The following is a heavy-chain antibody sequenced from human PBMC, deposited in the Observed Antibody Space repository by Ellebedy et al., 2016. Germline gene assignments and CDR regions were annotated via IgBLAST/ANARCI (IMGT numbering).Heavy chain of an antibody. D-gene: IGHD3-10*01. Sequence: SETLSLTCTVSGASISSSSYYWGWIRQPPGKGLEWIGSIYYSGSTYYNPSLKSRVTISVDTSKNQFSLKLSSVTAADTAVYYCARLYYYGSGSYLSAFDIWGQGTMVTVSS. J-gene: IGHJ3*02. CDR1: GASISSSSYY. CDR2: IYYSGST. CDR3: ARLYYYGSGSYLSAFDI. V-gene: IGHV4-39*01.